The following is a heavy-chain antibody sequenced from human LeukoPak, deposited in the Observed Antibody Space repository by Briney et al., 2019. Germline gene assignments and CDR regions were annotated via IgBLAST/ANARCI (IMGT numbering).Heavy chain of an antibody. CDR3: ATSQNYGPSSYGMDV. J-gene: IGHJ6*02. V-gene: IGHV4-34*01. CDR1: GGSFSGYY. Sequence: SETLSLTCAVYGGSFSGYYWSWIRQPPGKGLEWIGEINHSGSTNYNPSLKSRVTISVDTPKNQFSLKLSSVTAADTAVYYCATSQNYGPSSYGMDVWGQGTTVTVSS. CDR2: INHSGST. D-gene: IGHD4-17*01.